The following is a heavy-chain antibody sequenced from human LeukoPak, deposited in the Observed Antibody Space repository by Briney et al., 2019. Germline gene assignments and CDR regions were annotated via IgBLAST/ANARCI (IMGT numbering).Heavy chain of an antibody. Sequence: SVKVSCKASGGTFSSYAISWVRQAPGQGLEWMGGIIPIFGTVNYAQKFQGRVTITADKSTSTAYMELSSLRSEDTAVYYCARSLFRVLEWSYRSYYYYYRDVWGKGTTVTVAS. CDR1: GGTFSSYA. CDR2: IIPIFGTV. V-gene: IGHV1-69*06. D-gene: IGHD3-3*01. CDR3: ARSLFRVLEWSYRSYYYYYRDV. J-gene: IGHJ6*03.